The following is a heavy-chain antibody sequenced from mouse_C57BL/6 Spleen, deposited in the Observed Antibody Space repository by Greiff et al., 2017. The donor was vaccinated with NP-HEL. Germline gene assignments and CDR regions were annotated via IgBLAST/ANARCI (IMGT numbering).Heavy chain of an antibody. CDR2: IYPRSGNT. Sequence: QVQLQQSGAELARPGASVKLSCKASGYTFTSYGISWVKQRTGQGLEWIGEIYPRSGNTYYNEKFKGKATLTADKSSSTAYMELRSLTSEDSAVYFCARGRELATTVVAPGYWGQGTTLTVSS. V-gene: IGHV1-81*01. CDR3: ARGRELATTVVAPGY. D-gene: IGHD1-1*01. J-gene: IGHJ2*01. CDR1: GYTFTSYG.